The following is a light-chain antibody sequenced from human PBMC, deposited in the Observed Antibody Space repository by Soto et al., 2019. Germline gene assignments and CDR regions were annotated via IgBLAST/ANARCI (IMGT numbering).Light chain of an antibody. J-gene: IGKJ2*01. V-gene: IGKV4-1*01. CDR2: WAS. CDR3: QQDYSTPYT. Sequence: DIVMTQSPDSLAVSLGERATINCKSSQSVLYSSNNKNYLVWYQQKPGQPPKLLIYWASTRESGVPDRFSGSGSGTDLTLTISSLQAEDVAVYYCQQDYSTPYTFGQGTKLEIK. CDR1: QSVLYSSNNKNY.